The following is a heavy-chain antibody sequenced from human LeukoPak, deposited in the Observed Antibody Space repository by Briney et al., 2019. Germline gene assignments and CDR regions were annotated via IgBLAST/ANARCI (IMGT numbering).Heavy chain of an antibody. CDR2: IYTSGST. J-gene: IGHJ6*03. D-gene: IGHD2-15*01. Sequence: SETLSLTCTVSGGSTSNYYWSWIRQPAGEGLEWIGRIYTSGSTNYNPSLKSRVTMSVDTSKNQFSLNLNSVTAADTAVYYCARGYCSGGSCYSYYYYNYMDVWGKGTTVTVSS. V-gene: IGHV4-4*07. CDR3: ARGYCSGGSCYSYYYYNYMDV. CDR1: GGSTSNYY.